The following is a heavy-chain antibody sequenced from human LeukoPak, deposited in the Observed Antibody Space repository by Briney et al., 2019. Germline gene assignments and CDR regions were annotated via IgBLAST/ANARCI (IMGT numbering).Heavy chain of an antibody. CDR1: GYTLTELP. V-gene: IGHV1-24*01. Sequence: ASVKVSCKVSGYTLTELPMHWVRQAPGKGLGWMGGFDPEDGETIYAQKFQGRVTMTEDTSTDTAYMELSSLRSEDTAVYYCATAKDYYDSSGYYFVHDAFDIWGQGTMVTVSS. D-gene: IGHD3-22*01. CDR2: FDPEDGET. CDR3: ATAKDYYDSSGYYFVHDAFDI. J-gene: IGHJ3*02.